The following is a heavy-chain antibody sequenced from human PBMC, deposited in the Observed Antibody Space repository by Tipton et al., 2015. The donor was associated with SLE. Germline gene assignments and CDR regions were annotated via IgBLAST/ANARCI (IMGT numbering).Heavy chain of an antibody. CDR3: ARKGCSGDNCYSDY. D-gene: IGHD2-15*01. CDR1: GFTFSSYW. J-gene: IGHJ4*02. Sequence: GSLRLSCVASGFTFSSYWMSWVRQSPGKGLEWVANIKQDGSEKYYVGSVKGRFTISRDNAKNSLYLQMSSLRAEDTAVYFCARKGCSGDNCYSDYWGQGTLVTVSS. V-gene: IGHV3-7*01. CDR2: IKQDGSEK.